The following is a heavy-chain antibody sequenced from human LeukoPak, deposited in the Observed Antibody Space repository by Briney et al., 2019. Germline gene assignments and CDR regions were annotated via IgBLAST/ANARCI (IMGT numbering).Heavy chain of an antibody. Sequence: PSETLSLTCAIYGGSFSGYYWSWIRQPPGEGLEWVGYISYSGSTYYNPSLKSQVTISVDTSKNQFSLKLSSVTAADTAVYYCARHLAHTMTGELDAFDIWGQGTMVTVSS. D-gene: IGHD3-22*01. CDR1: GGSFSGYY. CDR3: ARHLAHTMTGELDAFDI. CDR2: ISYSGST. J-gene: IGHJ3*02. V-gene: IGHV4-30-4*08.